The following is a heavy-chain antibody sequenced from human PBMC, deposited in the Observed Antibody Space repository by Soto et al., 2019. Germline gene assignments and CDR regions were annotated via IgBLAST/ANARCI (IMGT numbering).Heavy chain of an antibody. Sequence: PWGSRRLSCAASGFTFSRYAMHCVRQAPCKWLEWVAVISYDVSNKYYADSVKGRFTISRDNSKNTLYLQMNSLRAEDTAVYYCARDLVSSSWYSSYYYYGMDVWGQGTTVTVSS. CDR3: ARDLVSSSWYSSYYYYGMDV. V-gene: IGHV3-30-3*01. CDR1: GFTFSRYA. J-gene: IGHJ6*02. CDR2: ISYDVSNK. D-gene: IGHD6-13*01.